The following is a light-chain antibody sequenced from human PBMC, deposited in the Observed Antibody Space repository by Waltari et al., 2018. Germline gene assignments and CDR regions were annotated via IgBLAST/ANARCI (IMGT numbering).Light chain of an antibody. CDR2: EGS. V-gene: IGLV2-23*01. CDR3: CSYTAGSTWV. Sequence: QSALTQPASVSGSPGQSITISCTGTSSDVGSYNLVSWYQQHPGKAPKLMIYEGSKRPSGVSNRFSGSKSGNTASLTISGFQAEDEADYYCCSYTAGSTWVFGGGTKLTVL. CDR1: SSDVGSYNL. J-gene: IGLJ3*02.